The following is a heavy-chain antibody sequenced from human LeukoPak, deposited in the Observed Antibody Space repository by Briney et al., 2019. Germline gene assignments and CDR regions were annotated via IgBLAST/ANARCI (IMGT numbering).Heavy chain of an antibody. CDR3: ARVPYQPDAFDI. Sequence: ASVKVSCKASGGTFSSYAISWVGPAPGRGLDWMGGIIPIFGTANYAQKFQGRVTITADKSTSTAYMELSSLRSEDTAVYYWARVPYQPDAFDISGQGTMVTVSS. CDR2: IIPIFGTA. D-gene: IGHD1-14*01. CDR1: GGTFSSYA. V-gene: IGHV1-69*06. J-gene: IGHJ3*02.